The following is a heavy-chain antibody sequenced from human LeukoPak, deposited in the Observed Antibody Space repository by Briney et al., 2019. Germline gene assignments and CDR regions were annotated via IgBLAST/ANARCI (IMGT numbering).Heavy chain of an antibody. CDR1: GFTFSSYE. Sequence: GGSLRLSCAAPGFTFSSYEMNWVRQAPGKGLVWVSYISSSGSTIYYADSVKGRFTISRDNAKNSLYLQMNSLRAEDTAVYYCAELGITMIGGVWGKGTTVTISS. J-gene: IGHJ6*04. V-gene: IGHV3-48*03. CDR3: AELGITMIGGV. D-gene: IGHD3-10*02. CDR2: ISSSGSTI.